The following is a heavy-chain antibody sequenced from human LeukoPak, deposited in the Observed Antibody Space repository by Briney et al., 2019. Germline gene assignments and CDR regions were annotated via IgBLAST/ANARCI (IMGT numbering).Heavy chain of an antibody. D-gene: IGHD3-3*01. V-gene: IGHV4-39*01. J-gene: IGHJ6*02. Sequence: SETLSLTCTVSGGSISGSSYYWGWIRQPPGKGLEWIGSIYYSGSTYYNPSLKSRVTISVDTSKNQFSLKLSSVTAADTAVYYCASLQPYYDFWSGYTHTLDHYGMDVWGQGTTVTVSS. CDR3: ASLQPYYDFWSGYTHTLDHYGMDV. CDR2: IYYSGST. CDR1: GGSISGSSYY.